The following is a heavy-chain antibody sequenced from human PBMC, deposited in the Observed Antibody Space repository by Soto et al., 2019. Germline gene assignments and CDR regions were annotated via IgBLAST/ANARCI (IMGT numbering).Heavy chain of an antibody. CDR2: IYYSGST. CDR3: ARDLRDYCSSTSCYSETRFDP. V-gene: IGHV4-59*12. CDR1: GGSISSYY. D-gene: IGHD2-2*02. Sequence: PSETLSLTCTVSGGSISSYYWSWIRQPPGKGLEWIGYIYYSGSTNYNPSLKSRVTISVDTSKNQFSLKLSSVTAADTAVYYCARDLRDYCSSTSCYSETRFDPWGQGTLVTVS. J-gene: IGHJ5*02.